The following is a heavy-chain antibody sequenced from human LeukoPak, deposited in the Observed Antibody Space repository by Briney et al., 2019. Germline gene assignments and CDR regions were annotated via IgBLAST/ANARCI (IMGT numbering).Heavy chain of an antibody. D-gene: IGHD3-9*01. V-gene: IGHV1-2*02. Sequence: ASVKVSCKASGYTFTGYYMHWVRQAPGQGLEWMGWINPNSGGTNYAQKFQGRVTMTRDTSISTACMELSRLRSDDTAVYYCARAYYDILTGYYFAGGYWGQGTLVTVSS. CDR1: GYTFTGYY. CDR3: ARAYYDILTGYYFAGGY. J-gene: IGHJ4*02. CDR2: INPNSGGT.